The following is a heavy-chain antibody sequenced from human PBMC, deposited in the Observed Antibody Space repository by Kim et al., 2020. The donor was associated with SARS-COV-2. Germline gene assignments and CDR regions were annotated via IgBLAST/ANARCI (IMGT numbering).Heavy chain of an antibody. V-gene: IGHV1-3*01. J-gene: IGHJ3*02. CDR3: ARGAITIFGVITHDAFDI. CDR1: GYTFTSYP. CDR2: INAGNGNT. D-gene: IGHD3-3*01. Sequence: ASVKVSCKASGYTFTSYPMHWVRQAPGQRLEWMGWINAGNGNTKYSQKFQGRVTITRDTSANTAYMELSSLRSEDTAVYYCARGAITIFGVITHDAFDIWGQGTMVTVSS.